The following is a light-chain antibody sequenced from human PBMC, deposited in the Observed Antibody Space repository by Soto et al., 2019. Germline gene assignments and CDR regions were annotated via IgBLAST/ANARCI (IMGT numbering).Light chain of an antibody. Sequence: EIVLTQSPGNLSLSPGERATLSCRASQSVSSHVVWYQQKPGQAPRLLISDSSTRATGIPARFSGSGSGTEFTLTISSLQSDDSAIYYCQQFGDWPSFGLGTKVDIK. J-gene: IGKJ1*01. CDR2: DSS. CDR1: QSVSSH. CDR3: QQFGDWPS. V-gene: IGKV3-15*01.